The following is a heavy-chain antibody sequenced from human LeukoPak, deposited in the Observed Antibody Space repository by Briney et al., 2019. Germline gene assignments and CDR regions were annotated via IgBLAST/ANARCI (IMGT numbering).Heavy chain of an antibody. CDR2: IYTDGTST. CDR3: ARDGTDCGGDCYSEY. D-gene: IGHD2-21*02. CDR1: GFTFSSYW. Sequence: GGSLRLSCAASGFTFSSYWMHWVRQAPGKGLVWVSRIYTDGTSTSYADSVKGRFTISRDNAKSTLYLQMNSLRAEDTAVYYCARDGTDCGGDCYSEYWGQGTLVPVSS. V-gene: IGHV3-74*01. J-gene: IGHJ4*02.